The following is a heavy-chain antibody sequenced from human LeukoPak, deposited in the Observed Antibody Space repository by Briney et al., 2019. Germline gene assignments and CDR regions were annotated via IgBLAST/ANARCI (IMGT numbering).Heavy chain of an antibody. D-gene: IGHD2-15*01. V-gene: IGHV3-23*01. J-gene: IGHJ4*02. CDR2: ITGDGGDT. CDR1: GFTFRSYA. Sequence: GGSLRLSCEASGFTFRSYAMGWVRQAPGKGLEWVASITGDGGDTYHEDSVKGRFTISRDNSKNTLYLQMNSLRAEDTAVYYCAKDRAVACGGSCGFDYWGQGTLVTVSS. CDR3: AKDRAVACGGSCGFDY.